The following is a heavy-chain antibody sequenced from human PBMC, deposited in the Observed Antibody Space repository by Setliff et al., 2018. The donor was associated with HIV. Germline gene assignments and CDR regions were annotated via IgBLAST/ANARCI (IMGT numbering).Heavy chain of an antibody. J-gene: IGHJ3*02. CDR1: GYTFTSYG. Sequence: ASVKVSCKASGYTFTSYGISWVRQAPGQGLEWMGWISAYNGNTSYAQKLQGRVTMTTDTSTSTAYMELRSLRSDDTAVYYCARDPGRDGYNLGAFDIWGQVTMVTVSS. V-gene: IGHV1-18*01. CDR3: ARDPGRDGYNLGAFDI. D-gene: IGHD5-12*01. CDR2: ISAYNGNT.